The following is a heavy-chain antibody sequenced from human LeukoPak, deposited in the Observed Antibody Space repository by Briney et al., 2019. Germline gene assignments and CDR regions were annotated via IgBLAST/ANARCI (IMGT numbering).Heavy chain of an antibody. J-gene: IGHJ3*02. CDR3: ARDGIVVIPSTAHDGFDI. CDR2: IYHSGSS. CDR1: GYSISSGYY. Sequence: SETLFLTCTVSGYSISSGYYWGWIRQAPGKGLEWIGIIYHSGSSYYNPSLKSRVTISVDTSNNQFSLKLRSVTAADTAVYFCARDGIVVIPSTAHDGFDIWGQGTMVTVSS. D-gene: IGHD2-2*01. V-gene: IGHV4-38-2*02.